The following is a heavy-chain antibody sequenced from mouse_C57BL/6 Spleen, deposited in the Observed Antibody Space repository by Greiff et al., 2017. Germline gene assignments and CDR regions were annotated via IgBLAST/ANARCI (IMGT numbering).Heavy chain of an antibody. Sequence: VKLKQPGAELVKPGASVKLSCKASGYTFTSYWMQWVKQRPGQGLEWIGEIDPSDSYTNYNQKFKGKATLTVDTSSSTAYMQLSSLTSKDSAVYYCARWTTVGAYWGQGTLVTVSA. D-gene: IGHD1-1*01. V-gene: IGHV1-50*01. CDR3: ARWTTVGAY. CDR2: IDPSDSYT. CDR1: GYTFTSYW. J-gene: IGHJ3*01.